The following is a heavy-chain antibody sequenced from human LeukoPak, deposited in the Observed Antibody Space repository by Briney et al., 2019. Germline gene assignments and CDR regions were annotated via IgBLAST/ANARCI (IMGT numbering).Heavy chain of an antibody. CDR1: GFSFRSYS. Sequence: RGSLRLSCAASGFSFRSYSMNWVRQSPGKGLEWISYIGGGDRIYYADSMRGRFTISRDNAKNSVYLQMNSLRVEDTAVYYCVRGGQGRDDYFDYWGQGTLVTVSS. V-gene: IGHV3-48*04. CDR3: VRGGQGRDDYFDY. CDR2: IGGGDRI. J-gene: IGHJ4*02.